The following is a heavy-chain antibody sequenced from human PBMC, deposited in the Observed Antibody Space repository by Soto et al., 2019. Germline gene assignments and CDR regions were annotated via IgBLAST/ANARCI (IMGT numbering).Heavy chain of an antibody. CDR2: IYHSGST. Sequence: SETLSLTCTVSGGSISSGGYYWSWIRQHPGKGLEWIGYIYHSGSTYYNPSLKSRVTISVDKSKNQFSLKLSSVTAADTAVYYCARDEAQDYYYGMDVWGQGTTVTVSS. CDR1: GGSISSGGYY. J-gene: IGHJ6*02. V-gene: IGHV4-31*02. CDR3: ARDEAQDYYYGMDV.